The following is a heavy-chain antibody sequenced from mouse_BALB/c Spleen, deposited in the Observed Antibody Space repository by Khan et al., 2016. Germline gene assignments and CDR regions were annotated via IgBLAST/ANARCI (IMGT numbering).Heavy chain of an antibody. J-gene: IGHJ4*01. CDR3: ARYRNDGYAMDY. Sequence: EVELVESGGGLVKPGGSLKLSCAASRFTFRSNTMSWVRQTPEKRLEWVATISSGGGNTYYPDSVKGRFTISRDNAKNNLYLQMSSLRSEDTALYYCARYRNDGYAMDYWGQGTSVTVSS. CDR2: ISSGGGNT. CDR1: RFTFRSNT. V-gene: IGHV5-9*03. D-gene: IGHD2-14*01.